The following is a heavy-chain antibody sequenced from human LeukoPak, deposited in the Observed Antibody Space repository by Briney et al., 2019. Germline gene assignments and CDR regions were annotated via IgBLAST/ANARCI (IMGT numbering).Heavy chain of an antibody. CDR2: IYYSGNS. CDR1: GDSISSGSYY. J-gene: IGHJ3*02. D-gene: IGHD4-23*01. CDR3: ARARVVTNAFDI. V-gene: IGHV4-31*03. Sequence: SETLSLTCTVSGDSISSGSYYWNWIRQHPGKGLEWIGYIYYSGNSYYNPSLKSRVTISVDTSKNQFSLKLSSVTAADTAVYYCARARVVTNAFDIWGQGTMVTVSS.